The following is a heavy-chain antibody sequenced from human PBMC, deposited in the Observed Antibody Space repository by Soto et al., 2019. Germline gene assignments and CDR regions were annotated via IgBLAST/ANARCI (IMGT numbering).Heavy chain of an antibody. D-gene: IGHD3-16*01. J-gene: IGHJ4*02. CDR1: GFTFSSYA. CDR2: ISGSAGST. V-gene: IGHV3-23*01. CDR3: TKDLWPYLPAGGEFDS. Sequence: EVQLLESGGGLVQPGGSLRLSCAASGFTFSSYAMSWVRQASGKGLEWVSAISGSAGSTYYADSVKGRFTISRDNSKNTLYLQMNSLRAEDTAVFYCTKDLWPYLPAGGEFDSWGQGTLVTVSS.